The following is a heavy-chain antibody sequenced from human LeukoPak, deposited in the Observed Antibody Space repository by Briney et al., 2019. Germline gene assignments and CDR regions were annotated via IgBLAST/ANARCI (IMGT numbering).Heavy chain of an antibody. J-gene: IGHJ4*02. D-gene: IGHD1-14*01. Sequence: GGPLRLSCAASGFPFDDYAMHWVRQAPGKGLEWVSLISGDGGSTYYADSVKGRFTISRDNSKNSLYLQMNSLRTEDTALYYCAKDGEPDPDYWGQGTLVTVSS. V-gene: IGHV3-43*02. CDR2: ISGDGGST. CDR3: AKDGEPDPDY. CDR1: GFPFDDYA.